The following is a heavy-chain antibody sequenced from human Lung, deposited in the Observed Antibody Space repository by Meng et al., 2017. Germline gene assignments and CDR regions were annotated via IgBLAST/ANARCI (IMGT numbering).Heavy chain of an antibody. D-gene: IGHD6-25*01. V-gene: IGHV1-2*06. CDR3: ARDEDISAAGKLFGDY. CDR2: INPKSGDT. J-gene: IGHJ4*02. CDR1: GYNFPDYY. Sequence: QVQLVQSGACVKQPGAPGKVSCKPSGYNFPDYYIHWVRRAPGQGLEWMGRINPKSGDTHYAQKFQARVTMTGDTSISTAYMELSGLRSDDTAMYYCARDEDISAAGKLFGDYWGQGTLVTVSS.